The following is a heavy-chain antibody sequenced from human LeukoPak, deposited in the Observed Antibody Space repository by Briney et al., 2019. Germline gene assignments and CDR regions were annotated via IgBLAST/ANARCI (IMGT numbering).Heavy chain of an antibody. CDR2: IYYSGST. J-gene: IGHJ4*02. V-gene: IGHV4-39*07. CDR3: ARPTGTTGCFDY. Sequence: SETLSLTCTVSGGSISSSSYYWGWIRQPPGKGLEWIGSIYYSGSTYYNPSLKSRVTISVDTSKNQFSLKLSSVTAADTAVYYCARPTGTTGCFDYWGQGTLVTVSS. D-gene: IGHD1-1*01. CDR1: GGSISSSSYY.